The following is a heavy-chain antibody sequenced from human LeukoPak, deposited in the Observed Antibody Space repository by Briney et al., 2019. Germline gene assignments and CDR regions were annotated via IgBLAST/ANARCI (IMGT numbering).Heavy chain of an antibody. Sequence: GGSLRLSCAASGLTFSSYGMSWVRQAPGKGLEWVSGISGSGGSTYYADSVKGRFTISRDNSKNTLYLQMNSLRAEDTAVYYCAKDYYDSPGTFDYWGQGTLVTVSS. CDR3: AKDYYDSPGTFDY. V-gene: IGHV3-23*01. J-gene: IGHJ4*02. D-gene: IGHD3-22*01. CDR2: ISGSGGST. CDR1: GLTFSSYG.